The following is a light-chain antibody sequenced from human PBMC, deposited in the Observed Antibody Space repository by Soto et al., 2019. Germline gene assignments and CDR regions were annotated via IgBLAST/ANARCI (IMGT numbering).Light chain of an antibody. CDR2: EDY. V-gene: IGLV2-23*02. CDR1: SSDIGSYER. Sequence: QSALTQPASVSGSPGQSITISCTGTSSDIGSYERVSWYQWHPGKAPKLMIYEDYRRPSGISNRFSGSKSGYTASLTISGLQAEDEADYYCCSYAGSSIVVVFGGGTQLTVL. CDR3: CSYAGSSIVVV. J-gene: IGLJ2*01.